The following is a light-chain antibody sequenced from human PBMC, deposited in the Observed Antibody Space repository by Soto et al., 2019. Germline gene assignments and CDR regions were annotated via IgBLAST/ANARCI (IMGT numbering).Light chain of an antibody. CDR3: QQYDNPPAT. J-gene: IGKJ1*01. CDR2: DAS. V-gene: IGKV1-33*01. CDR1: QDISNY. Sequence: IQMTQSPSSLSASVGDRVTITCQASQDISNYLNWYQQKPGKAPKLLIYDASNLETGVPSRFSGSGSGTDFTFTISSLQPEDIATYYCQQYDNPPATFGQGTKVEIK.